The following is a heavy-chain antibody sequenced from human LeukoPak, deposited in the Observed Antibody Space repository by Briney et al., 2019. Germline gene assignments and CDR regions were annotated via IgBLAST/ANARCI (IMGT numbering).Heavy chain of an antibody. CDR1: GGSISSAAYS. Sequence: SETLSLTCTVSGGSISSAAYSWSWIRQPPGKGLEWIGYIYHSGSTYYTPSLRGRVTISADTSKNQFSLRLTSVTAADTAVYYCARDLGGWFDPWGQGTLVSVSS. J-gene: IGHJ5*02. D-gene: IGHD3-16*01. V-gene: IGHV4-30-2*01. CDR3: ARDLGGWFDP. CDR2: IYHSGST.